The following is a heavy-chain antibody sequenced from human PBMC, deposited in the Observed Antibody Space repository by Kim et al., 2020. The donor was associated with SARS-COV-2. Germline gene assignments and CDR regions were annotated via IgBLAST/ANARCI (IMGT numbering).Heavy chain of an antibody. Sequence: ASVKVSCKASGYTFTSYDINWVRQATGQGLEWMGWMNPNSGNTGYAQKFQGRVTMTRNTSIRTAYMELSSLRSEDTAVYYCARGLRREITIFGVITHYGMDVWDQGTTVTVSS. V-gene: IGHV1-8*01. D-gene: IGHD3-3*01. J-gene: IGHJ6*02. CDR3: ARGLRREITIFGVITHYGMDV. CDR1: GYTFTSYD. CDR2: MNPNSGNT.